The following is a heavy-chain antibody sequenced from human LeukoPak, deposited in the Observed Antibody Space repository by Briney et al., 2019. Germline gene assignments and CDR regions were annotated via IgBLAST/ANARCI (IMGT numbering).Heavy chain of an antibody. CDR3: AREVGYSSSYYGRFDP. CDR1: GYTLTGYY. V-gene: IGHV1-2*06. Sequence: GASVKVSCKASGYTLTGYYMHWVRQAPGQGHEWMGRVNPNNGVPNYAQKFQGRVTMTRDTAISTFYMELSSLRSDDTAVYFCAREVGYSSSYYGRFDPWGQGTLVIVSS. J-gene: IGHJ5*02. CDR2: VNPNNGVP. D-gene: IGHD2-2*01.